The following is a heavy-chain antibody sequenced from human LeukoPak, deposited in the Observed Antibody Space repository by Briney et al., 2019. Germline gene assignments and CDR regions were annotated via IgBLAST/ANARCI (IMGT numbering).Heavy chain of an antibody. CDR1: GGSISSGGYY. Sequence: SQTLDLTCTVSGGSISSGGYYWSWIRQHPGKGLEWIGYIWYSGSTYYNPSLKSRVTMSVDTSKNQFSLKLSSVTAADTAVYYCARHPKSGYSGYESDYWGQGTLVTVSS. J-gene: IGHJ4*02. CDR3: ARHPKSGYSGYESDY. CDR2: IWYSGST. D-gene: IGHD5-12*01. V-gene: IGHV4-31*03.